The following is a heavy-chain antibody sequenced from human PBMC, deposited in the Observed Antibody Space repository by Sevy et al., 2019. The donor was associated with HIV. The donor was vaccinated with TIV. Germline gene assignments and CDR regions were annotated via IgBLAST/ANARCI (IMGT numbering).Heavy chain of an antibody. D-gene: IGHD3-3*01. CDR3: ARDFTVFGVVSGIDY. CDR2: ISDDSRYI. J-gene: IGHJ4*02. Sequence: GVLKISCAASGFTFRTYSMNWVRQAPGKGLEWLSSISDDSRYIYYSDSVKGRFTISRANAKNFLFLQTNNLRVEDTAIYYCARDFTVFGVVSGIDYWGQGNLVTVSS. CDR1: GFTFRTYS. V-gene: IGHV3-21*04.